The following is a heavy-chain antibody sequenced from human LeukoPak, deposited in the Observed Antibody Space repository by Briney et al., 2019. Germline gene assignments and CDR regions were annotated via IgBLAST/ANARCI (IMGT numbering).Heavy chain of an antibody. CDR1: GFTFSRNW. CDR3: GRAFPPLRTAAAGDY. J-gene: IGHJ4*02. D-gene: IGHD6-13*01. CDR2: INIDGSST. Sequence: PGGSLRLSCAASGFTFSRNWMYWVRQAPGKGLVWVSRINIDGSSTSYADSVKGRFTISRDNAKNTLYLQMNSLRAEDTAVYFCGRAFPPLRTAAAGDYWGQGTLVTVSS. V-gene: IGHV3-74*01.